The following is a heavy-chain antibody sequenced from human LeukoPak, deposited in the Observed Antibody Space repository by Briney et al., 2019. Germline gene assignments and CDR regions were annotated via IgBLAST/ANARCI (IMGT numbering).Heavy chain of an antibody. CDR3: ARDQGIFDY. J-gene: IGHJ4*02. CDR2: ISSSSSKTI. CDR1: GFTFSSYS. Sequence: GGSLRLSCAASGFTFSSYSMNWVRQAPGKGLEWVSYISSSSSKTIYYADSVKGRFTISRDNAKNSLYLQMNSLRDEDSAVYYCARDQGIFDYWGQGTLVTVSS. V-gene: IGHV3-48*02.